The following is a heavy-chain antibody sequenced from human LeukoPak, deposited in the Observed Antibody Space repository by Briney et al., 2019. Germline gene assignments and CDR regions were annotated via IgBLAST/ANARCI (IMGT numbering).Heavy chain of an antibody. CDR3: ARGPSIAARYDAFDI. D-gene: IGHD6-6*01. V-gene: IGHV3-48*03. CDR1: EFTFTSYE. CDR2: ISSSGNTI. Sequence: GGSLRLSCAASEFTFTSYELNWVRQAPGKGLEWVSYISSSGNTISYADSVKGRFTISRDNAKNSLYLQVISLRAEDTAVYYCARGPSIAARYDAFDIWGQGTMITVSS. J-gene: IGHJ3*02.